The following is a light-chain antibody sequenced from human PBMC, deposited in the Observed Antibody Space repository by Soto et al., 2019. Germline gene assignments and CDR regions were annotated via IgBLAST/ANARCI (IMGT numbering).Light chain of an antibody. CDR1: SSNIGAHYD. J-gene: IGLJ2*01. CDR3: QSYDSSLSGVV. V-gene: IGLV1-40*01. Sequence: QSVLTQPPSVSGVPGQRVTISCTGSSSNIGAHYDVHWYQQLPGTAPKHLIYGNSNRPSGVPDRFSGSKSGTSASLAITGLQAEDEADYYCQSYDSSLSGVVFGGGTKLTVL. CDR2: GNS.